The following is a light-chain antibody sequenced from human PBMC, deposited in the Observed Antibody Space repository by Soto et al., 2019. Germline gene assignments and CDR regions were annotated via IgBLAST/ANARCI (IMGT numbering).Light chain of an antibody. CDR1: SSDIGGYTY. J-gene: IGLJ1*01. V-gene: IGLV2-8*01. Sequence: QSVLTQPACVSGSPGQSITISCTGTSSDIGGYTYVSWYQQHPGKAPKLLIYEVNKRPSGVPDRFSGSKSGNTASLTVSGLQAEDEADYYCSSYAGSSNVFGTGTKVTVL. CDR2: EVN. CDR3: SSYAGSSNV.